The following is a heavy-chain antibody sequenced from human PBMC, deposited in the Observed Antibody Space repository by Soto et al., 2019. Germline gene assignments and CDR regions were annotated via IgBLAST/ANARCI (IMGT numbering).Heavy chain of an antibody. CDR1: GGSISSGGYY. CDR3: ARDRITMVRGVIRGYYYYGMDV. D-gene: IGHD3-10*01. CDR2: IYYSGST. V-gene: IGHV4-31*03. Sequence: SETLSLTCTVSGGSISSGGYYWSWIRQHPGKGLEWIGYIYYSGSTYYNPSLKSRVTISVDTPKNQFSLKLSSVTAADTAVYYCARDRITMVRGVIRGYYYYGMDVWGQGTTVTVSS. J-gene: IGHJ6*02.